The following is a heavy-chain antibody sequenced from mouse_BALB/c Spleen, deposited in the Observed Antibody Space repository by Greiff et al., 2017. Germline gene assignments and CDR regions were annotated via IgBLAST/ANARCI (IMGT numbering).Heavy chain of an antibody. V-gene: IGHV5-6-5*01. CDR2: ISSGGST. Sequence: EVQVVESGGGLVKPGGSLKLSCAASGFTFSSYAMSWVRQTPEKRLEWVASISSGGSTYYPDSVKGRFTISRDNARNILYLQMSSLRSEDTAMYYCARDYDTGYYYAMDYWGQGTSVTVSS. CDR1: GFTFSSYA. D-gene: IGHD2-4*01. CDR3: ARDYDTGYYYAMDY. J-gene: IGHJ4*01.